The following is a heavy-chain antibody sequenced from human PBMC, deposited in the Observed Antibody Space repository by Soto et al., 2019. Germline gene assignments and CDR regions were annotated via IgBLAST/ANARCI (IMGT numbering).Heavy chain of an antibody. CDR2: IKSKTDGGTT. Sequence: GGSLRLSCAASGFTFSNAGMNWVRQAPGKGLEWVGRIKSKTDGGTTDYAAPVKGRFTISRDDSKNTLYLQMNSLKTEDTAVYYCTTANPPRTYYYYGMDVWGQGTTVTVSS. CDR1: GFTFSNAG. CDR3: TTANPPRTYYYYGMDV. V-gene: IGHV3-15*07. J-gene: IGHJ6*02.